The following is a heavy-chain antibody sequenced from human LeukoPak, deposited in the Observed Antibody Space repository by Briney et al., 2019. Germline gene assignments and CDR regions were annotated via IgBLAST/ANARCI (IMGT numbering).Heavy chain of an antibody. CDR2: IYYSGST. D-gene: IGHD5-24*01. J-gene: IGHJ4*02. CDR3: AGDGYNTYYFDY. V-gene: IGHV4-61*01. Sequence: SETLSLTCTVSGGSVSSGSHYWSWIRQPPGKGLEWIGYIYYSGSTNYNPSLKSRVTISVDTSKNQFSLKLSSVTAADTAVYYCAGDGYNTYYFDYWGQGTLVTVSS. CDR1: GGSVSSGSHY.